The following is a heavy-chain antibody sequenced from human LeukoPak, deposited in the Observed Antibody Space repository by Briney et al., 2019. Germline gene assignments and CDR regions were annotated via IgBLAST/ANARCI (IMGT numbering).Heavy chain of an antibody. D-gene: IGHD6-19*01. J-gene: IGHJ6*03. CDR1: GGSISSYY. CDR3: ARVRIAVAGTYFYYMDV. Sequence: SETLSLTCTVSGGSISSYYWSWIRQPPGKGLEWIGYIYYSGSTNYNPSLKSRVTMSVGTSKNQFSLRLSSVTAADTAVYYCARVRIAVAGTYFYYMDVWGKGTTVTVSS. V-gene: IGHV4-59*12. CDR2: IYYSGST.